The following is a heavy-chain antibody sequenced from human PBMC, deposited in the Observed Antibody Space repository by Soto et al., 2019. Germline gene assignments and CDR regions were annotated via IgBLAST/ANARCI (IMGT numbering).Heavy chain of an antibody. Sequence: SVKVSCKASVGTFSSYAISWVRQAPGQGLEWMGGIIPIFGTANYAQKFQGRVTITANESTSTAYMELSSLRSEDTAVYYCARDKVSYDFWSGRQSPKNNWFDPWGQGTLVTVSS. CDR3: ARDKVSYDFWSGRQSPKNNWFDP. CDR2: IIPIFGTA. CDR1: VGTFSSYA. V-gene: IGHV1-69*13. J-gene: IGHJ5*02. D-gene: IGHD3-3*01.